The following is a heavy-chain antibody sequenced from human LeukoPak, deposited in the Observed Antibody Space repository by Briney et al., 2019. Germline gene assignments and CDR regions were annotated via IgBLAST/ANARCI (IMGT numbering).Heavy chain of an antibody. Sequence: GASVKVSCKVSGYTLTELSMHWVRQAPGKGLEWMGGFDPEDGETIYAQKFQGRVTMTEDTSTDTAYMELSSLRSEDTAVYYCATAYSGWAVPAAQYNWFDPWGQGTLVTVSS. J-gene: IGHJ5*02. D-gene: IGHD2-2*01. CDR2: FDPEDGET. CDR1: GYTLTELS. CDR3: ATAYSGWAVPAAQYNWFDP. V-gene: IGHV1-24*01.